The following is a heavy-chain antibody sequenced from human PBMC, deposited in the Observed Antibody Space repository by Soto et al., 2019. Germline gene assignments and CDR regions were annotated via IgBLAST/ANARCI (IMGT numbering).Heavy chain of an antibody. J-gene: IGHJ6*02. Sequence: PGGSLRLSCAASGFTFSSCAMHWVRQAPGKGLEWLAVIWYDGSQQYYGDSLKGRFTISRDNSKNTLYLQMNSLRAEDTATYSCARAGISIVGASTFYYGMDVWGQGTTVTVSS. D-gene: IGHD1-26*01. CDR2: IWYDGSQQ. V-gene: IGHV3-33*01. CDR1: GFTFSSCA. CDR3: ARAGISIVGASTFYYGMDV.